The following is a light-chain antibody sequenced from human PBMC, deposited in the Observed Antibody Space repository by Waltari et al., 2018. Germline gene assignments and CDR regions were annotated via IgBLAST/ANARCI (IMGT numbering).Light chain of an antibody. CDR2: NVS. Sequence: QSALTQPAYVSGSPGQSITISCTGTSSDVGGFYFVSWYQQHPAKAPKLIISNVSRRPSGVSYRFFGSKSGNRASLTISGLQAEDEATYYCSSYTSDYTYVFGTGTEVTVV. J-gene: IGLJ1*01. V-gene: IGLV2-14*03. CDR1: SSDVGGFYF. CDR3: SSYTSDYTYV.